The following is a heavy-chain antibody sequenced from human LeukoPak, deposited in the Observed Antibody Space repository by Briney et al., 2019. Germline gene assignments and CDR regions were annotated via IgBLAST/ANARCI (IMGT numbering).Heavy chain of an antibody. CDR3: TSSSHSSIRFDY. Sequence: PGGSLRLSCAASGFTFSIYAMSWVRQAPGKGLEWVSVFYSGGATYYSDSVKGRFTISRDNSKNTLYLQMNSLRAEDTAVYYCTSSSHSSIRFDYWGQGTLVTVSS. D-gene: IGHD6-13*01. CDR2: FYSGGAT. V-gene: IGHV3-53*01. J-gene: IGHJ4*02. CDR1: GFTFSIYA.